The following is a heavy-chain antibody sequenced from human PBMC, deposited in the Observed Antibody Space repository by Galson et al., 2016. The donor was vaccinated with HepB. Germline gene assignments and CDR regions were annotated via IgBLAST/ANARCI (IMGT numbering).Heavy chain of an antibody. V-gene: IGHV3-73*01. Sequence: SLRLSCAASGFIFTNSPMYWVRQAPGKGLEWVGRIRGKVNNFETTYAASVKGRFIISRDESENTAYLQMNSLNSDDTAVYYCARPRFSEGYYGLDVWGRGTTVTVSS. CDR2: IRGKVNNFET. CDR1: GFIFTNSP. J-gene: IGHJ6*04. CDR3: ARPRFSEGYYGLDV. D-gene: IGHD6-13*01.